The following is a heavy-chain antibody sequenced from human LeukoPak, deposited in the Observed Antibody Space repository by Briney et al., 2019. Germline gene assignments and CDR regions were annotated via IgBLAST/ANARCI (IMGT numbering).Heavy chain of an antibody. V-gene: IGHV3-48*03. CDR1: GFTFSSYE. Sequence: GGSLRLSCAASGFTFSSYEVNWVRQAPGKGLEWVSYISSSGSTIYHADSVKGRFTISRDNAKNSLYLQMNSLRAEDTAIYYCVLYNWFDPWGQGTLVTVSS. CDR3: VLYNWFDP. CDR2: ISSSGSTI. J-gene: IGHJ5*02.